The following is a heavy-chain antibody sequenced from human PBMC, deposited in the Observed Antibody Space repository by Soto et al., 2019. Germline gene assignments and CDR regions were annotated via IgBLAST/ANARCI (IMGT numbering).Heavy chain of an antibody. Sequence: PGGSLRLSCAASGFPFSIDDMNLVRQSPGKGLEWVSYISSSGSTKYYADSVKGRFTISRDNARDSLYLQMNRLRAEDTAVYYCARDRRLLYCSGWFRILFDPWVHGTLITVSS. J-gene: IGHJ5*02. V-gene: IGHV3-48*03. CDR1: GFPFSIDD. D-gene: IGHD6-19*01. CDR2: ISSSGSTK. CDR3: ARDRRLLYCSGWFRILFDP.